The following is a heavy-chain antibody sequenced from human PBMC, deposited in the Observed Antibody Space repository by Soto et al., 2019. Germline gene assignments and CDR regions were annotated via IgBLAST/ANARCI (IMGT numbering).Heavy chain of an antibody. CDR3: ARSASGSYSHFDY. Sequence: ASVKVSCKASGYTFTSYGISWVRQAPGQGLEWMGWINACNGNTNYAQKFQGRVTITTDTSASTAYMELSSLRSEDTAVYYCARSASGSYSHFDYWGQGTPVTVSS. CDR2: INACNGNT. D-gene: IGHD1-26*01. CDR1: GYTFTSYG. V-gene: IGHV1-18*01. J-gene: IGHJ4*02.